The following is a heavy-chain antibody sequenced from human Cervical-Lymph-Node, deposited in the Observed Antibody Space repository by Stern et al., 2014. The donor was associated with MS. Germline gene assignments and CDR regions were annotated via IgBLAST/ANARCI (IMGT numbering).Heavy chain of an antibody. Sequence: QVQLVESGPGLVKPSQTLSLTCTVSGGSISSGGYYWSWIRQHPGKGLEXIGYIYYSGSTYYNPSLKSRVTISVDTSKNQFSLKLSSVTAADTAVYYCARSSGGSGYYYGMDVWGQGTTVTVSS. J-gene: IGHJ6*02. D-gene: IGHD2-15*01. CDR3: ARSSGGSGYYYGMDV. CDR1: GGSISSGGYY. V-gene: IGHV4-31*03. CDR2: IYYSGST.